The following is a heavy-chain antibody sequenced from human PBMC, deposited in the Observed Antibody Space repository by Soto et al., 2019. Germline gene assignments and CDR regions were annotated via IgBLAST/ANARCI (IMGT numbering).Heavy chain of an antibody. Sequence: QMEQCGAEGRKPGSSVKVSCKPSGGSLTSYPMAWVRQAPGQGFEWMGGIIPIHGTTESAQKFQGRVTMTSDESTNPATLELPGLKSEDTALYYCTRVWGLVAWGQGTLVTVSS. CDR1: GGSLTSYP. J-gene: IGHJ4*02. CDR2: IIPIHGTT. D-gene: IGHD3-16*01. V-gene: IGHV1-69*01. CDR3: TRVWGLVA.